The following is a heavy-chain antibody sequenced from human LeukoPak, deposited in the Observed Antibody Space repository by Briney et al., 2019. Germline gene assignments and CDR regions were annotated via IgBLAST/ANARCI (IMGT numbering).Heavy chain of an antibody. V-gene: IGHV3-23*01. Sequence: QPGGSLRLSCAASGFTFSSFATSWVRQAPGKGLEWVSVISGSGGSTYYADSVKGRFTISRDNSKNTLYLQMNSLRAEDTAVYYCARERRYFDYWGQGTLVTVSS. J-gene: IGHJ4*02. CDR2: ISGSGGST. CDR3: ARERRYFDY. CDR1: GFTFSSFA.